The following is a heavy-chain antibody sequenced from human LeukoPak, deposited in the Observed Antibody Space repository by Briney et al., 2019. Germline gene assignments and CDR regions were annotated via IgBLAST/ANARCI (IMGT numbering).Heavy chain of an antibody. D-gene: IGHD3-10*01. CDR3: ARDWGSAFYFDW. CDR2: ISTFSRTI. Sequence: GGSLRLSCAASGFTFKAYNINWVRQAPGKGLEWVSRISTFSRTINYADSVKGRFTVSRDNAKNSVYLQMNSLRDEDTAVYYCARDWGSAFYFDWWGRGTQVTVSS. V-gene: IGHV3-48*02. CDR1: GFTFKAYN. J-gene: IGHJ4*02.